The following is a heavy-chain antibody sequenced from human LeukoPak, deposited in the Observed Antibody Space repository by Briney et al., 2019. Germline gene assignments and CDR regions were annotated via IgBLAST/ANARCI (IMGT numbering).Heavy chain of an antibody. D-gene: IGHD3-10*01. CDR2: ISGSGDAT. CDR3: ANGPFGDQSQETFVF. V-gene: IGHV3-23*01. J-gene: IGHJ3*01. CDR1: GFTFSSYG. Sequence: GGSLTFSCAASGFTFSSYGVSWVRQAPGKGLEWVSAISGSGDATYYADSVKGRFTISRDNSKNTLYLQMNSLRAEDTAVYYCANGPFGDQSQETFVFWGQGTMVTVSS.